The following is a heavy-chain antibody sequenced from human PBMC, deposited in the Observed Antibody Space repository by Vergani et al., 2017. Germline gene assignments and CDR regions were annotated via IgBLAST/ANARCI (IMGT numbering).Heavy chain of an antibody. Sequence: VQLVESGGGVVQPGRSLRLSCAASGFTFSSYGMHWVRQAPGKGLEWVSAISGSGGSTYYADSVKGRFTISRDNSKNTLYLQMNSLRAEDTAVYYCAKDTNLELGYWGQGTLVTVSS. V-gene: IGHV3-23*04. J-gene: IGHJ4*02. D-gene: IGHD3-10*01. CDR3: AKDTNLELGY. CDR2: ISGSGGST. CDR1: GFTFSSYG.